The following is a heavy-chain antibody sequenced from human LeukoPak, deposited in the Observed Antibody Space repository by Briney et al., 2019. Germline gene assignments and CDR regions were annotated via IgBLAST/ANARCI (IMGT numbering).Heavy chain of an antibody. D-gene: IGHD3-10*01. Sequence: SETLSLTCAVYGGSFSGYYWSWIRQPPGKGLEWIGEINHSGSTNYNPSLKSRVTISVDTSKNQFSLKLGSVTAADTAVYYCARWYYYGSGSSQWGQGTLVTVSS. CDR1: GGSFSGYY. CDR2: INHSGST. V-gene: IGHV4-34*01. CDR3: ARWYYYGSGSSQ. J-gene: IGHJ4*02.